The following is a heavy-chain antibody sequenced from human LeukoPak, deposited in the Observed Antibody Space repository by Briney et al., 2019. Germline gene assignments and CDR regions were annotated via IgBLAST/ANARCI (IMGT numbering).Heavy chain of an antibody. Sequence: SETLSLTCTVSGGSINTYYWSWIRQPPGKGLEWIGYIYYSGSTNYNPSLKSRVSISVDTSKNQFSLKLSSVTAADTAVYYCARAPNNTGERDYWGQGTLVTVSS. CDR3: ARAPNNTGERDY. CDR2: IYYSGST. V-gene: IGHV4-59*01. CDR1: GGSINTYY. D-gene: IGHD7-27*01. J-gene: IGHJ4*02.